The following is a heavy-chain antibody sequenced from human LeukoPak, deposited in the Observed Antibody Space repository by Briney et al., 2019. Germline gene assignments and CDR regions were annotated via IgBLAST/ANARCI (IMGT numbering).Heavy chain of an antibody. CDR1: GGSISSYY. J-gene: IGHJ3*02. CDR3: ARDRYCGGDCTPGAFDI. D-gene: IGHD2-21*02. V-gene: IGHV4-59*01. CDR2: IYYSGST. Sequence: SETLSLTCTVSGGSISSYYWSWIRXPPGKXLEWIGYIYYSGSTNYNPSLKSRVTISVDTSKNQFSLKLSSVTAADTAVYYCARDRYCGGDCTPGAFDIWGQGTMVTVSS.